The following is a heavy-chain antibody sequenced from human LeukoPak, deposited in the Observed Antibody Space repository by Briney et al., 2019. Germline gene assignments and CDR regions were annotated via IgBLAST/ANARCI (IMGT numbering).Heavy chain of an antibody. CDR3: ARDLMVYAEDYYYYMDV. J-gene: IGHJ6*03. CDR2: INSDGSST. V-gene: IGHV3-74*01. D-gene: IGHD2-8*01. CDR1: GFTFSSYA. Sequence: GGSLRLSCAASGFTFSSYAMSWVRQAPGKGLEWVSRINSDGSSTSYADSVKGRFTISRDNAKNTLYLQMNSLRAEDTAVYYCARDLMVYAEDYYYYMDVWGKGTTVTVSS.